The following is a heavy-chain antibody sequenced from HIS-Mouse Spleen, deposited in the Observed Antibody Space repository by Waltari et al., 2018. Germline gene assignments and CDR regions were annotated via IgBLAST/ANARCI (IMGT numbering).Heavy chain of an antibody. CDR2: INPSGGST. J-gene: IGHJ3*02. D-gene: IGHD6-6*01. CDR3: ARVWDRYSSSPEAFDI. CDR1: GYTFTSYY. V-gene: IGHV1-46*03. Sequence: QVQLVQSGAEVKKPGASVKVSCKASGYTFTSYYMHWVRKAPGQGLEWMGIINPSGGSTSYAQKFQGRVTMTRDTYTSTVYMELSSLRSEDTAVYYCARVWDRYSSSPEAFDIWGQGTMVTVSS.